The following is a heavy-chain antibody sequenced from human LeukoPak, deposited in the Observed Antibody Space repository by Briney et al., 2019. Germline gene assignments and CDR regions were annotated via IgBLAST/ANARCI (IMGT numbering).Heavy chain of an antibody. V-gene: IGHV4-30-2*01. Sequence: SSETLSLTCTVSGGSISSGGYYWSWIRQPPGKGLEWIGYIYHSGSTYYNPSLKSRVTISVDRSKNQFSLKLSSVTAADTAVYYCARGPSWYQLLLYYFDYWGQGTLVTVSS. D-gene: IGHD2-2*01. CDR1: GGSISSGGYY. CDR2: IYHSGST. J-gene: IGHJ4*02. CDR3: ARGPSWYQLLLYYFDY.